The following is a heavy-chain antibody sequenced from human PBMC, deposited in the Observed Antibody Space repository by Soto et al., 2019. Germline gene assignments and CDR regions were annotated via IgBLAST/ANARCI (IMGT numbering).Heavy chain of an antibody. J-gene: IGHJ5*02. Sequence: EVQLLESGGDLVQPGGSLRLSCAASGFTLSSYGMNWLRQAPGKGLEWVTEISGSGETFYADSVKGRFGISRDNSKNTLHLRLRSPRAEDTAVYYCARGFGSGGPNWFAPWGQGTLVTVSS. D-gene: IGHD2-15*01. V-gene: IGHV3-23*01. CDR3: ARGFGSGGPNWFAP. CDR2: ISGSGET. CDR1: GFTLSSYG.